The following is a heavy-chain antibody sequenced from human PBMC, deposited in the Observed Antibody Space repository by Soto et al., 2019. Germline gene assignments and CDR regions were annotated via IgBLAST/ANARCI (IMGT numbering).Heavy chain of an antibody. D-gene: IGHD3-10*01. V-gene: IGHV4-38-2*02. Sequence: PSETLSLTCNVSGFSISSGFYWGWVRQPPGKGLEWIGAIYHSGTTYFNPSLKSRVTMAIDTSKNTLYLQMNSLRAEDTAVYYCAKDLGSDDYYYGMDVWGQGTTVTVSS. J-gene: IGHJ6*02. CDR1: GFSISSGFY. CDR2: IYHSGTT. CDR3: AKDLGSDDYYYGMDV.